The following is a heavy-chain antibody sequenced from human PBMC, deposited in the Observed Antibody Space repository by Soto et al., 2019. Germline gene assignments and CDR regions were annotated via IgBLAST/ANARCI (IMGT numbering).Heavy chain of an antibody. CDR1: GFTFSSYA. D-gene: IGHD3-10*01. CDR2: ISGSGGST. CDR3: AKDYGSGSFRSYQAGYYMDV. Sequence: EVQLLESGGGLVQPGGSLRLSCAASGFTFSSYAMSWVRQAPGKGLEWVSAISGSGGSTYYADSVKGRFTISRDNSKNTLYLQMNSRRAEDTAVYYCAKDYGSGSFRSYQAGYYMDVWGKGTTVTVSS. J-gene: IGHJ6*03. V-gene: IGHV3-23*01.